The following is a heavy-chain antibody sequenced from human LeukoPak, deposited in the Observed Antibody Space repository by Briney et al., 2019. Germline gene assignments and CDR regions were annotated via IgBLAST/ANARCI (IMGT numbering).Heavy chain of an antibody. CDR3: ARERSAAAGEGYFDY. V-gene: IGHV4-30-4*01. CDR1: GGSISSGDYY. D-gene: IGHD6-13*01. Sequence: PSETLSLTCTVSGGSISSGDYYWSWIRQPPGKGLEWIGYIYYSGSTYYNPSLKSRVTISVDTSKNQFSLKLSSVTAADTAVYYCARERSAAAGEGYFDYWGQGTLVTVSS. CDR2: IYYSGST. J-gene: IGHJ4*02.